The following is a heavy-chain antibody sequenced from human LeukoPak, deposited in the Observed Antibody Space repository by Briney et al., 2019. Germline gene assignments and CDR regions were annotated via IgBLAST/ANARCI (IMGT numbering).Heavy chain of an antibody. CDR3: ARTLLTVTTSHFDY. CDR1: GGSISSYY. D-gene: IGHD4-17*01. V-gene: IGHV4-59*08. Sequence: SQTLSLTCTVSGGSISSYYWSWIRQPPGKGLEWIGYIYYSGSTNYNPSLKSRVTISVDTSKNQFSLKLSSVTAADTAVYYCARTLLTVTTSHFDYWGQGTLVTVSS. CDR2: IYYSGST. J-gene: IGHJ4*02.